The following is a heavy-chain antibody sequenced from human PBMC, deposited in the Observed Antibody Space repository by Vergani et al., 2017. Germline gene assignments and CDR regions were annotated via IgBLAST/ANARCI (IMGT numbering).Heavy chain of an antibody. D-gene: IGHD2-2*01. CDR1: GFAFSRHG. V-gene: IGHV3-30*03. CDR3: VRDLSLCARGRCYAEAWDY. J-gene: IGHJ4*02. CDR2: ISFDGTNE. Sequence: QVQLVESGGGVVQPGTSLRLSCVVSGFAFSRHGMYWVRQAPGKGLEWVVGISFDGTNEYYPDLVKGRFTISRDIAKNTLYLQVRSLRLEDTGVYHCVRDLSLCARGRCYAEAWDYWGQGTSVTVSS.